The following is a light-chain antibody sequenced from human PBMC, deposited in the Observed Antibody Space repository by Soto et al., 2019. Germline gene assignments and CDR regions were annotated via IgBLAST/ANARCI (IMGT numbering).Light chain of an antibody. CDR1: QDISNY. CDR2: DAS. J-gene: IGKJ3*01. CDR3: QQYDNLPRLT. Sequence: DIQMTQSPSSLSASVGDRVTITCQASQDISNYLNWYQQKPGKATKPLIYDASNLETGVPSRFSGSVSGTDFTFPISSLQPEDIARDYCQQYDNLPRLTFGPGTQVDIK. V-gene: IGKV1-33*01.